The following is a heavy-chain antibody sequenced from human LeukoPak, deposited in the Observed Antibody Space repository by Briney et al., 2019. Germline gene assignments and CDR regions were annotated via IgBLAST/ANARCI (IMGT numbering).Heavy chain of an antibody. CDR3: ARSNNDGDHLFDY. CDR1: GGSVSSYY. V-gene: IGHV4-59*04. Sequence: KPSETLSLTCSVSGGSVSSYYWSWIRQSPGKGLEWIGSIYYSGSTYYNPSLKSRLTMSVDTSKNQLSLKLSSATAADTAVYYCARSNNDGDHLFDYWGQGTLVTVSS. D-gene: IGHD4-17*01. CDR2: IYYSGST. J-gene: IGHJ4*02.